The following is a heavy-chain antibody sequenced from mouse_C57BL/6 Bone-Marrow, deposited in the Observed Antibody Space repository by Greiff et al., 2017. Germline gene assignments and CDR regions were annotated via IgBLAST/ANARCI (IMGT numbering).Heavy chain of an antibody. CDR2: ISYDRNN. V-gene: IGHV3-6*01. J-gene: IGHJ2*01. CDR3: ARGGG. CDR1: GYSITSGYY. Sequence: EVQLQQSGPGLVKPSQSLSLTCSVTGYSITSGYYWYWIRQFPGNKLEWMGYISYDRNNNYNPPLENRISITRDTSKSQFVLKLNSVTTEDTATYYSARGGGWGRGTTLTVSS.